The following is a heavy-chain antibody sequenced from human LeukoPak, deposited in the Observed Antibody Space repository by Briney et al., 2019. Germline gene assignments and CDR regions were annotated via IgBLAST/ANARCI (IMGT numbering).Heavy chain of an antibody. J-gene: IGHJ5*02. Sequence: SETLSLTCTVSGGSISSSSYYWGWIRQPPGKGLEWIGYIYYSGSTNYNPSRKSRVTISVDTSKNQFSLKLSSVTAADTAVYYCARQNDLEYSSSYDHWGQGTLVTVSS. CDR3: ARQNDLEYSSSYDH. CDR2: IYYSGST. D-gene: IGHD6-6*01. V-gene: IGHV4-61*05. CDR1: GGSISSSSYY.